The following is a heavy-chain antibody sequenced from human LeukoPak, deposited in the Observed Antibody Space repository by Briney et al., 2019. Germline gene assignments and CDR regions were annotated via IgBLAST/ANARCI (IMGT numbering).Heavy chain of an antibody. CDR2: INPNSGGT. CDR1: GYTFTGYY. Sequence: ASVKVSCKASGYTFTGYYMHWVRQAPGQGLEWMGWINPNSGGTNYAQKFQGRVTMTRDTSISTAYMELSRLRSDDTAVYYCARNTKCSSSSPQNFDYWGQGTLVTVSS. D-gene: IGHD6-6*01. V-gene: IGHV1-2*02. CDR3: ARNTKCSSSSPQNFDY. J-gene: IGHJ4*02.